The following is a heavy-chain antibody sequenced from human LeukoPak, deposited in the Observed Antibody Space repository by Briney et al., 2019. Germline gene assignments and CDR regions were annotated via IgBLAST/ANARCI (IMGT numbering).Heavy chain of an antibody. J-gene: IGHJ3*02. V-gene: IGHV5-51*01. Sequence: GESLKISCKGSGYSFTNYWIGWVRQMPGKGLEWMTIIYPGDSYTTYSPSFQGQVTISADKSISTAYLQWSSLKTSDTAMYYCARRAHHDGFDIWGQGTMVTVS. CDR1: GYSFTNYW. CDR2: IYPGDSYT. CDR3: ARRAHHDGFDI.